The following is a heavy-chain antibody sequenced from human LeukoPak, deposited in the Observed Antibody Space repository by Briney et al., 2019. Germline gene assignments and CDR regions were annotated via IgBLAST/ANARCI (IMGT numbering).Heavy chain of an antibody. V-gene: IGHV4-39*07. D-gene: IGHD6-13*01. CDR3: ARDSLALGFDY. CDR1: GGSISSGGYY. J-gene: IGHJ4*02. CDR2: INHSGST. Sequence: PSETLSLTCTVSGGSISSGGYYWSWIRQPPGKGLEWIGEINHSGSTNYNPSLKSRVTISVDTSKNQFSLKLSSVTAADTAVYYCARDSLALGFDYWGQGTLVTVSS.